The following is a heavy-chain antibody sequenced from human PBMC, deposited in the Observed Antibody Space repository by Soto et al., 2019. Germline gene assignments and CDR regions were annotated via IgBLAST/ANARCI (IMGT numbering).Heavy chain of an antibody. CDR3: AKVVETNGGSDYDY. CDR1: GFTFSSHD. J-gene: IGHJ4*02. Sequence: GGSLRLSCAASGFTFSSHDMSWVRQGPGKGLEWVSAISGSGSRTHYADSVKGRFTISRDNSKNTLYLQMNSLRAEDTAVYYCAKVVETNGGSDYDYWGQGTLVTVSS. D-gene: IGHD3-16*01. CDR2: ISGSGSRT. V-gene: IGHV3-23*01.